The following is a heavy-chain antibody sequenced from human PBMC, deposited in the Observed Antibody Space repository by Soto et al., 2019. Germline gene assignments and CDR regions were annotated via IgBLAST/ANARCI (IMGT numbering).Heavy chain of an antibody. CDR3: ARQEYVTTWYLKY. V-gene: IGHV3-23*01. Sequence: GSLRLSCAASGFTFSAYAMSWVRQAPGKGLEWVSVISGSGGATYYADSVKGRFTISRDNSKNTLYLHMNSLRAEDTAVYYCARQEYVTTWYLKYWGQGTLVTVSS. CDR1: GFTFSAYA. D-gene: IGHD6-13*01. CDR2: ISGSGGAT. J-gene: IGHJ4*02.